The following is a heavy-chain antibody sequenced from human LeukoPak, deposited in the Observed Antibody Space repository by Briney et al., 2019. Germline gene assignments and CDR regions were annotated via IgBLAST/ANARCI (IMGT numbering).Heavy chain of an antibody. J-gene: IGHJ6*03. CDR1: GYSFTSYW. Sequence: GESLKISCKGSGYSFTSYWIGWVRQMPGKGLEWMGIIHPGDSDTRYSPSFQGQVTISADKSISTAYLQWSSLKASDTAMYYCARHEGPNYYYYYYMDVWGKGTTVTVSS. V-gene: IGHV5-51*01. CDR2: IHPGDSDT. CDR3: ARHEGPNYYYYYYMDV.